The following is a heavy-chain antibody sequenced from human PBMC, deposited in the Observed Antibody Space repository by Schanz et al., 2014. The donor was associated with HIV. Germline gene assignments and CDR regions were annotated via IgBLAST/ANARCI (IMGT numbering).Heavy chain of an antibody. CDR2: ISESGGRT. CDR3: AKPEYDSRGNSQSHFDY. V-gene: IGHV3-23*01. J-gene: IGHJ4*02. CDR1: GFTFSDHY. Sequence: EVQLLESGGGLVQPGGSLRLSCAASGFTFSDHYMDWVRQAPGKGLEWVSSISESGGRTYYADSVNGRFTISRDNSKNTLYLQMTTLRIDDTAVYYCAKPEYDSRGNSQSHFDYWGQGTLVTVSS. D-gene: IGHD3-22*01.